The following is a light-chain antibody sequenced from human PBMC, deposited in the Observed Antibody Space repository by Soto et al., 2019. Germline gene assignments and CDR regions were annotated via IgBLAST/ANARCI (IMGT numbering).Light chain of an antibody. CDR3: QQYNNWPPRT. V-gene: IGKV3-15*01. CDR1: QSVSSN. Sequence: EIVMTQSPATLSVSPGERATLSCRASQSVSSNLALYQQKPCQAPRLLIYGASTRATGIPARFSGSGSGTEFTLTISSLQSEDFAVYYCQQYNNWPPRTFGQGTKLEIK. CDR2: GAS. J-gene: IGKJ2*02.